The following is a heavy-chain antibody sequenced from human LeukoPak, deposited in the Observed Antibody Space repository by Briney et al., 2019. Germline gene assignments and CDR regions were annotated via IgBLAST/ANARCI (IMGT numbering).Heavy chain of an antibody. CDR3: AKGYYYGSGSQSLDY. Sequence: GGSLRLSCTASGFTFSDYGMHWVRQAPGKGLEWVSAISGSGGSTYYADSVKGRFTISRDNSKNTLYLQMNSLRAEDTAVYYCAKGYYYGSGSQSLDYWGQGTLVTVSS. D-gene: IGHD3-10*01. J-gene: IGHJ4*02. V-gene: IGHV3-23*01. CDR1: GFTFSDYG. CDR2: ISGSGGST.